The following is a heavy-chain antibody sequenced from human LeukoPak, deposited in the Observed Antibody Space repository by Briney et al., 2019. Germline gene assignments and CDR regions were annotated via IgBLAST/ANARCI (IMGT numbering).Heavy chain of an antibody. V-gene: IGHV4-59*12. CDR2: IYYTGST. D-gene: IGHD3-16*01. J-gene: IGHJ4*02. CDR1: GGSNSSYY. CDR3: AREEVGGVKY. Sequence: RASETLSLTCTVSGGSNSSYYWSWIRQPPGKGLEGIGYIYYTGSTNYIHAHMSRSTVSVDTSKYLYSLKLSAVTAADKDVSYCAREEVGGVKYWGQGTLVTVSS.